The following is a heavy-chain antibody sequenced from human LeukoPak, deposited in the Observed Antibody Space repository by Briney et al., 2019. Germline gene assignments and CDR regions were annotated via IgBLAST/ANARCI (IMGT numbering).Heavy chain of an antibody. CDR3: ARHRAGAGKYFDY. V-gene: IGHV4-59*08. Sequence: KASETLSLTCTVSGGSISSYYWSWIRQPPGKGLEWIGYIYYSGSTNYNPSLKSRVTISVDTSKNQFSLKVSSVTAADTAVYYCARHRAGAGKYFDYWGQGTLVTVSS. CDR2: IYYSGST. J-gene: IGHJ4*02. CDR1: GGSISSYY. D-gene: IGHD1-26*01.